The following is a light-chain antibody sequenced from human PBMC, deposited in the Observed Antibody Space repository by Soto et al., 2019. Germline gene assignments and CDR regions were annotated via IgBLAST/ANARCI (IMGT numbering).Light chain of an antibody. J-gene: IGLJ1*01. CDR1: SSDIGSYNY. CDR3: CSYTTTTAYV. V-gene: IGLV2-14*03. Sequence: QSVLAQPASVSGSPGQSITISCTGTSSDIGSYNYISWYQQYPDKGPKLMIYGVTNRPSGVSNRFSGSKSGYTASLTISGLQAEDEADYYCCSYTTTTAYVFGTGTKLTV. CDR2: GVT.